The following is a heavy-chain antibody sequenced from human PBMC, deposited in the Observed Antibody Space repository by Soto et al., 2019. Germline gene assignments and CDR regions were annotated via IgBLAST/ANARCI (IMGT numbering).Heavy chain of an antibody. V-gene: IGHV3-23*01. CDR1: GFTFSSYA. Sequence: GSLRLSCAASGFTFSSYAMSWVRQAPGKGLEWVSAISGSGGSTYYADSVKGRFTISRDNSKNTLYLQMNSLRAEDTAVYYCAKVLRGYYYYGMDVWGQGTTVTVSS. CDR3: AKVLRGYYYYGMDV. J-gene: IGHJ6*02. D-gene: IGHD6-13*01. CDR2: ISGSGGST.